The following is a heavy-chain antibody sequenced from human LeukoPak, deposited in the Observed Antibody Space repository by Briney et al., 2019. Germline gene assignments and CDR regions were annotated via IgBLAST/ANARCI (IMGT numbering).Heavy chain of an antibody. V-gene: IGHV1-69*05. Sequence: ASVKVSCKASGGTFSSYAISWVRQAPGQGLEWMGRIIPIFGTANYAQKFQGRVTITTDESTSTAYMELSSLRSEETAVYYCATLGGYRISYYFDYWGQGTLVTVSS. CDR3: ATLGGYRISYYFDY. D-gene: IGHD3-16*01. CDR2: IIPIFGTA. CDR1: GGTFSSYA. J-gene: IGHJ4*02.